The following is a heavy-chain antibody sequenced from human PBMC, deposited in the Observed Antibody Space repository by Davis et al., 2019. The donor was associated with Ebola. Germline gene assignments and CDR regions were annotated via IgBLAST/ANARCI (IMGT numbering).Heavy chain of an antibody. D-gene: IGHD5-24*01. CDR1: GYTFTSYG. Sequence: AASVKVSCKASGYTFTSYGISWVRQAPGQGLDWMGWISAYNGNTNYAQKLQGRVTMTTDTSTSTAYMALRSLRSDDTAVYYCARVGDDYNDWFDPWGQGTLVTVSS. V-gene: IGHV1-18*01. CDR2: ISAYNGNT. CDR3: ARVGDDYNDWFDP. J-gene: IGHJ5*02.